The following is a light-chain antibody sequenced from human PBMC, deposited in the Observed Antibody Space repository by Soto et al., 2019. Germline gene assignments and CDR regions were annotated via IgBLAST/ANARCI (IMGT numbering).Light chain of an antibody. CDR1: SSDVGAYNY. CDR3: CAYAGSYSVV. J-gene: IGLJ2*01. Sequence: QSVLTQPRSVSGSPGQSVTISCTGTSSDVGAYNYVSWYQQHPGKAPKVMIYDVKKRPSGVPDRFSGYTSDNTASLTISGLQAEDEADYYCCAYAGSYSVVFGGGTKLTVL. V-gene: IGLV2-11*01. CDR2: DVK.